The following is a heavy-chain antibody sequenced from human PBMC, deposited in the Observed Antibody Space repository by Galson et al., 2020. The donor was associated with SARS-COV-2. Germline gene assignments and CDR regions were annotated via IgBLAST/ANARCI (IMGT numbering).Heavy chain of an antibody. CDR1: GFTFSDYY. Sequence: NSGGSLRLSCAASGFTFSDYYMSWIRQAPGKGLEWVSYISSSGSTIYYADSVKGRFTISRDNAKNSLYLQMNSLRAEDTAVYYCARDSKQWLRYDLLGYYYGMDVWGQGTTVTVSS. D-gene: IGHD5-12*01. CDR3: ARDSKQWLRYDLLGYYYGMDV. J-gene: IGHJ6*02. V-gene: IGHV3-11*04. CDR2: ISSSGSTI.